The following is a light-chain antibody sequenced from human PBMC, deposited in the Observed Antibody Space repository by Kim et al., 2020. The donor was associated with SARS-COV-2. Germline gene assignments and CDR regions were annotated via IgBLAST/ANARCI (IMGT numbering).Light chain of an antibody. Sequence: SSELTQDPAVSVALGQTVRITCQGDSLRSYYASWYQQKPGQAPVLVIYGKNNRPPGIPDRFSGSSSGNTASLTITGAQAEDEADYYCNSRDSSGNHLGVFGGGTQLTVL. CDR1: SLRSYY. CDR2: GKN. CDR3: NSRDSSGNHLGV. J-gene: IGLJ3*02. V-gene: IGLV3-19*01.